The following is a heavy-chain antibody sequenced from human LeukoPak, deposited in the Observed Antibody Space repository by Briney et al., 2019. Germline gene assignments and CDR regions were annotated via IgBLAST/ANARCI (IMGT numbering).Heavy chain of an antibody. CDR2: IYYSGST. CDR1: GGSISSGGYY. Sequence: PSQTLSLTCTVSGGSISSGGYYWSWIRQHTGKGLEWIGYIYYSGSTYYNPSLKSRVTISVDTSKNQFSLKLSSVTAADTAVYYCARESIAAAGRGNWFDPWGQGTLVTVSS. CDR3: ARESIAAAGRGNWFDP. J-gene: IGHJ5*02. D-gene: IGHD6-13*01. V-gene: IGHV4-31*03.